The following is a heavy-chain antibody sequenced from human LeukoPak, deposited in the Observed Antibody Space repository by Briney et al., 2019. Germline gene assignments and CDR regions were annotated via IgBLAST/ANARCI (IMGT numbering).Heavy chain of an antibody. V-gene: IGHV4-59*08. CDR2: IYYSGST. CDR1: GGSISSYY. Sequence: SETLSLTCMVSGGSISSYYGSWIREPPGKELEWIGYIYYSGSTNYNPSLKSRVTISVDTSKNQFSLKLSSVTAADTAVYDYARRIAAAGLNWFDPWGQGTLVTVSS. D-gene: IGHD6-13*01. J-gene: IGHJ5*02. CDR3: ARRIAAAGLNWFDP.